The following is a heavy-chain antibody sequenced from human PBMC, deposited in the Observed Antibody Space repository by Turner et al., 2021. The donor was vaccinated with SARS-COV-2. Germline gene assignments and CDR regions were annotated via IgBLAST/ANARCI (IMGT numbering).Heavy chain of an antibody. V-gene: IGHV4-31*03. Sequence: QVQLQESGPGLVKPSQTLSLTCTVAGGSVNGRDYYWGWIRQLPGKGLEWLGYVHQSWNRYHHPVLQDRLTLSVDTSMNQFSLTLSSVTVADTAVYYCVRTLIVITLPPGTFDLWGQGTVVTVSS. CDR1: GGSVNGRDYY. CDR3: VRTLIVITLPPGTFDL. CDR2: VHQSWNR. D-gene: IGHD1-26*01. J-gene: IGHJ3*01.